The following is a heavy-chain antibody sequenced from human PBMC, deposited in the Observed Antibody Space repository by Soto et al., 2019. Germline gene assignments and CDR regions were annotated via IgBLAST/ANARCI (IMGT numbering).Heavy chain of an antibody. J-gene: IGHJ6*02. CDR3: ALPCGGDCYSPHTIYYYYYGMDV. CDR1: GGTFSSYA. CDR2: IIPIFGTA. Sequence: RASVKVSCKASGGTFSSYAISWVRQAPGQGLEWMGGIIPIFGTANYAQKFQGRVTITADESTSTAYMELSSLRSEDTAVYYCALPCGGDCYSPHTIYYYYYGMDVWGQGTTVTVSS. D-gene: IGHD2-21*02. V-gene: IGHV1-69*13.